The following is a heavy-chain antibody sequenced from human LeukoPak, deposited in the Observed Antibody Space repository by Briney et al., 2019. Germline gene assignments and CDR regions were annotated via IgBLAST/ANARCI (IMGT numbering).Heavy chain of an antibody. V-gene: IGHV3-66*01. D-gene: IGHD2-2*01. CDR2: IYSSGST. CDR3: ARISVPAAMEWFDP. J-gene: IGHJ5*02. CDR1: GFTVSSNY. Sequence: GGSLRLSCAASGFTVSSNYMSWVRQAPGKGLEWVSVIYSSGSTFYADFVKGRFTISRDNSKNTLYLQMNSLRAEDTAVYYCARISVPAAMEWFDPWGQGTLVTVSS.